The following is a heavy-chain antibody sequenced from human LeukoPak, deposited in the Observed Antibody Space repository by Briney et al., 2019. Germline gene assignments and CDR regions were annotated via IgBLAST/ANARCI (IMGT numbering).Heavy chain of an antibody. D-gene: IGHD3-3*01. CDR2: ISYDGSNK. V-gene: IGHV3-30*04. Sequence: GGSLRLSCAASGFTFSSYAMHWVRQAPGKGLEWVAVISYDGSNKYYADSVKGRFTISRDNSKNTLYLHMNRLRAEDTAVYYCARDGAYDFWSGRYYMDVWGKGTTVTVSS. CDR1: GFTFSSYA. J-gene: IGHJ6*03. CDR3: ARDGAYDFWSGRYYMDV.